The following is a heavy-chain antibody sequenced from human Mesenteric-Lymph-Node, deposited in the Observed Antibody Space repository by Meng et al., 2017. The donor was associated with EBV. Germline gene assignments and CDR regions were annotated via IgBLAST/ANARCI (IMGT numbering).Heavy chain of an antibody. J-gene: IGHJ4*02. V-gene: IGHV2-5*02. D-gene: IGHD2-8*02. Sequence: TWEEPGPPLVKPTKPLPLTCTFFGFSLNARGVAVAWIRQPPGKALEWLALIYWDDDKRYSPSLASRLTITKDTSTNQVVLTMTNMDPVDTATYYCAHSLVASASPDPYYFDYWGQGTLVTVSS. CDR2: IYWDDDK. CDR3: AHSLVASASPDPYYFDY. CDR1: GFSLNARGVA.